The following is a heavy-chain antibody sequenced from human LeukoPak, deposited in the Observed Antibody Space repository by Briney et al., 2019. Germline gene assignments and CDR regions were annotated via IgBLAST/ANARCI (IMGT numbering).Heavy chain of an antibody. CDR3: ARDIAAAGTVGYNWFDP. CDR1: GYTFTSYG. CDR2: ISAYNGNT. V-gene: IGHV1-18*01. J-gene: IGHJ5*02. D-gene: IGHD6-13*01. Sequence: ASVKVSCKASGYTFTSYGISWVRQAPGQGLEWMGWISAYNGNTNYAQKLQGRVTMTTDTSTSTAYMGLRSLRSDDTAVYYCARDIAAAGTVGYNWFDPWGQGTLVTVSS.